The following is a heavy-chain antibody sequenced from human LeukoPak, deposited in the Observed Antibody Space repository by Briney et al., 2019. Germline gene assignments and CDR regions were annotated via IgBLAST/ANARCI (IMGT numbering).Heavy chain of an antibody. V-gene: IGHV1-46*01. J-gene: IGHJ5*02. CDR1: GYTFTSYY. CDR3: ARAPEGRYCRSTSCYYWFDP. CDR2: INPSGGST. Sequence: ASVKVSCKASGYTFTSYYMHWVRQAPGQGLEWMGIINPSGGSTSYAQKFQDRVTLTTDTSTSTAYMELRSLRSDDTAVYYCARAPEGRYCRSTSCYYWFDPWGQGTLVTVSS. D-gene: IGHD2-2*01.